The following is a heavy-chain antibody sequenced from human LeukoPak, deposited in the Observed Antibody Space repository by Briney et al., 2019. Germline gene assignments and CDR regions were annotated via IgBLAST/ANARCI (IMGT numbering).Heavy chain of an antibody. CDR2: INPNSGGT. CDR1: GYTFTGYY. CDR3: ATDRWVRRRNYYYYYGMDV. V-gene: IGHV1-2*02. D-gene: IGHD3-10*01. J-gene: IGHJ6*02. Sequence: ASVKVSCKASGYTFTGYYMHWVRQAPGQGLEWMGWINPNSGGTNYAQKFQGRVTMTRDTSISTAYMELSRLRSGDTAVYYCATDRWVRRRNYYYYYGMDVWGQGTTVTVSS.